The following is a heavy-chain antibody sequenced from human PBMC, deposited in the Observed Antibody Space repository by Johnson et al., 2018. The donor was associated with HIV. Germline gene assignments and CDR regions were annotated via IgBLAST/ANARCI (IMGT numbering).Heavy chain of an antibody. V-gene: IGHV3-23*03. J-gene: IGHJ3*02. Sequence: MQLVESGGGLVQPGGSLRLSCGASPFTFSTYAVSWVRQAPGKGLEWVSVIYSGGTTYHADSVKGRFTISRDNSKNTLYLQMNSLRAEDTAVYYCAKDKSNAFDIWGQGTMVTVSS. CDR2: IYSGGTT. CDR3: AKDKSNAFDI. CDR1: PFTFSTYA.